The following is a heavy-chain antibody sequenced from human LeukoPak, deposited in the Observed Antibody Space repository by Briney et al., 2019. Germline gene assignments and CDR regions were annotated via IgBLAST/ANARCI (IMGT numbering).Heavy chain of an antibody. CDR1: GFTFSSYG. V-gene: IGHV3-30*02. CDR2: IRYDGSNK. D-gene: IGHD3-3*01. J-gene: IGHJ3*02. Sequence: GGSLRLSCAASGFTFSSYGMHWVRQAPGKGLEWVAVIRYDGSNKYYADSVKGRFTISRDNSKNTLYLQMNSLRAEDTAVYYCAKDGAAAISYDFWSGYQDAFDIWGQGTMVTVSS. CDR3: AKDGAAAISYDFWSGYQDAFDI.